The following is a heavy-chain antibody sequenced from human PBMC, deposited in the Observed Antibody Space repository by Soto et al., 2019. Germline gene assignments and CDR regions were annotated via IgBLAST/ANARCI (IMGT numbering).Heavy chain of an antibody. V-gene: IGHV4-31*03. D-gene: IGHD1-1*01. Sequence: KASETLSLTCTVTGGSMTSGDLYWTWIRHRPGEGLEWFGYINHRGSLYYNPSLKSRVSMSVDTSRNQFSLNLSSVTAADTAVYYCARELPQRQGRNMDVWGQGTTVTVSS. CDR1: GGSMTSGDLY. CDR3: ARELPQRQGRNMDV. J-gene: IGHJ6*02. CDR2: INHRGSL.